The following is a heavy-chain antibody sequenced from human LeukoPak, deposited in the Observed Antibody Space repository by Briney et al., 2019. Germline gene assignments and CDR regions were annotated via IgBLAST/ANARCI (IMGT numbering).Heavy chain of an antibody. CDR1: GFTFSSYA. CDR2: ISDSGGNT. D-gene: IGHD3-22*01. J-gene: IGHJ3*02. V-gene: IGHV3-23*01. CDR3: ANLYYYNDSGFYSSPFHI. Sequence: GGSLRLSCVASGFTFSSYAMSWVRQAPGKGLEWASIISDSGGNTYYADSVKGRFTISRDNSKNTMFLQMNSLRGEDTAGYYCANLYYYNDSGFYSSPFHIWGQGTMVTVSS.